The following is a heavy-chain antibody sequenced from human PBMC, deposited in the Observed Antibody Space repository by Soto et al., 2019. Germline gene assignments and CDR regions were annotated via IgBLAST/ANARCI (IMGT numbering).Heavy chain of an antibody. Sequence: QVQLVQSGAEVKKPGASVKVSCKASGYTFTSYYMHWVRQAPGQGLEWMGIINPSGGSTSYAQKFQGRVTMTRDTSTSTVYMELSSLRSEDTAVYYCARGCSSTSCQRNAFDIWGQGTMVTVSS. CDR2: INPSGGST. J-gene: IGHJ3*02. CDR3: ARGCSSTSCQRNAFDI. D-gene: IGHD2-2*01. V-gene: IGHV1-46*03. CDR1: GYTFTSYY.